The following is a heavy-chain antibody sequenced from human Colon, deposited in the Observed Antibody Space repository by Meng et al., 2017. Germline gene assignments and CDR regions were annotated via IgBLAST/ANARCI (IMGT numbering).Heavy chain of an antibody. CDR1: GGSISSSSYY. CDR3: AVWFGELLSGNWFDP. Sequence: QLRRQERGPGLVKPSEPLSLTCTVSGGSISSSSYYWGWIRQPPGKGLEWIGSIYYSGSTYYNPSLKSRVTISVDTSKNQFSLKLSSVTAADTAVYYCAVWFGELLSGNWFDPWGQGTLVTVSS. J-gene: IGHJ5*02. D-gene: IGHD3-10*01. V-gene: IGHV4-39*07. CDR2: IYYSGST.